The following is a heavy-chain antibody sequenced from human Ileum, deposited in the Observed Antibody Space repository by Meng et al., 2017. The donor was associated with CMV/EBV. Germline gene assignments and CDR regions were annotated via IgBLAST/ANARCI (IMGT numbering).Heavy chain of an antibody. J-gene: IGHJ4*02. CDR2: FNHYGST. Sequence: QVQLQDWGAGLLKPSETLSLTCAVYGGSFSGYYWSWIRQVPGKGLEWIGEFNHYGSTNYNPSLKSRVTISVDTSKNQFSLNLSSVTAADTAVYYCASGKSNLEYWGQGTLVTVSS. D-gene: IGHD4-11*01. CDR3: ASGKSNLEY. V-gene: IGHV4-34*01. CDR1: GGSFSGYY.